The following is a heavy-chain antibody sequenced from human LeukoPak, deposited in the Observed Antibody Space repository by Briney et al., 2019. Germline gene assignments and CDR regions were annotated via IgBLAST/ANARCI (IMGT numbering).Heavy chain of an antibody. D-gene: IGHD6-6*01. Sequence: GGSLRLSCAASGFTFSSYGMHWVRQAPGKGLEWVAFIRYDGSNKYYADSVKGRFTISRDNSKNTLYLQMNSLRAEDTAVYYCAKMYSSSPLGYYYYYMDVWGKGTTVTVSS. CDR1: GFTFSSYG. J-gene: IGHJ6*03. CDR2: IRYDGSNK. V-gene: IGHV3-30*02. CDR3: AKMYSSSPLGYYYYYMDV.